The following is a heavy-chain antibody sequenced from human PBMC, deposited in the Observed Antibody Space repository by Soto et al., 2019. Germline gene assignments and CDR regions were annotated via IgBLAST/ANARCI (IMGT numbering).Heavy chain of an antibody. D-gene: IGHD3-10*01. CDR3: AKVMAYYYGSGSYQFDY. J-gene: IGHJ4*02. V-gene: IGHV3-30*18. CDR2: ISYDGSNK. CDR1: GFTFSSYG. Sequence: PWGSLRLSCAASGFTFSSYGMHWVRQAPGKGLEWVAVISYDGSNKYYADSVKGRFTISRDNSKNTLYLQMNSLRAEDTAVYYCAKVMAYYYGSGSYQFDYWGQGTLVTSPQ.